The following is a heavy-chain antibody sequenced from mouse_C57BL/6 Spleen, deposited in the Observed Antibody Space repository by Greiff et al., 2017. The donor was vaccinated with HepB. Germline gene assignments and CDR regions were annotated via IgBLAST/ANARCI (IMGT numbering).Heavy chain of an antibody. CDR1: GYTFTSYW. CDR2: INPSNGGT. D-gene: IGHD1-1*01. V-gene: IGHV1-53*01. Sequence: VQLQQPGTELVKPGASVKLSCKASGYTFTSYWMHWVKQRPGQGLEWIGNINPSNGGTNYNEKFKSKATLTVDKSSSTAYMQLSSLTSEDSAVYYCARVRLSYGSSYGAMDYWGQGTSVTVSS. J-gene: IGHJ4*01. CDR3: ARVRLSYGSSYGAMDY.